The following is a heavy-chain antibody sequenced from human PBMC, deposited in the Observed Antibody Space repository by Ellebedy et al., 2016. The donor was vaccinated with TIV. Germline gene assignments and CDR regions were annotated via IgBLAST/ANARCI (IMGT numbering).Heavy chain of an antibody. J-gene: IGHJ4*02. CDR1: GYSFTNYW. D-gene: IGHD1-14*01. CDR3: ARLEGYNSAGFDY. CDR2: IYPGDSEI. V-gene: IGHV5-51*01. Sequence: KVSCKGSGYSFTNYWIGWVRQMPGKGLEWMVMIYPGDSEIRYSPSFQGQVTISADKSISTAYLQWSSLKASDTAMYYCARLEGYNSAGFDYWGQGTLVTVSS.